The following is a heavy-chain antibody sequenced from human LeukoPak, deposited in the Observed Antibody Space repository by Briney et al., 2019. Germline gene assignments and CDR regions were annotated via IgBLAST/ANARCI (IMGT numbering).Heavy chain of an antibody. D-gene: IGHD2-15*01. CDR1: GGTFSSYA. J-gene: IGHJ4*02. CDR2: IIPIFGTA. Sequence: ASVKVSCKASGGTFSSYAISWVRQAPGQGLEWMGGIIPIFGTANYAQKFQGRVTITTDESTSTAYMELSSLRSEDTAVYYCARAPHLGYCSGGGCYFDYFDYWGQGTLVTVSS. CDR3: ARAPHLGYCSGGGCYFDYFDY. V-gene: IGHV1-69*05.